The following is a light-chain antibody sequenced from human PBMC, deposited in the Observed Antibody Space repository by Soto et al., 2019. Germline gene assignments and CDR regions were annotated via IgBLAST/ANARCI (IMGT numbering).Light chain of an antibody. CDR1: QSVSNNY. V-gene: IGKV3-20*01. J-gene: IGKJ4*01. CDR3: QQYNDWPLT. Sequence: EIVLTQSPGTLSLSPGERATLSCRASQSVSNNYLAWYQQKPGQAPRLLIYGASNRATGIPARFSGSGSGTDFTLTISSLEPEDFAVYYCQQYNDWPLTFGGGTKVDI. CDR2: GAS.